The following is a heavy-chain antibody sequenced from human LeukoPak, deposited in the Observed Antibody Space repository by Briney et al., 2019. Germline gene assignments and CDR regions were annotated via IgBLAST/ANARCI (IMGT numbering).Heavy chain of an antibody. D-gene: IGHD3-22*01. V-gene: IGHV3-23*01. CDR2: ISGSGTST. J-gene: IGHJ4*02. CDR3: ATGTYYYDSSGYYLSDS. CDR1: GFTFSSYA. Sequence: GGSLRLSCAASGFTFSSYAMSWVRQAPGKGLEWVSAISGSGTSTYYADSVKGRFTISRDNSKNTLYLQMNSLRAEDTAVYYCATGTYYYDSSGYYLSDSWGQGTLVTVSS.